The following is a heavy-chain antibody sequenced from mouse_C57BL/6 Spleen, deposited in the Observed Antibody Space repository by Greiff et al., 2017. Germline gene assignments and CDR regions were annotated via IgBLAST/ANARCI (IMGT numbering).Heavy chain of an antibody. CDR1: GYTFTDYE. Sequence: QVQLKQSGAELVRPGASVTLSCKASGYTFTDYEMHWVKQTPVHGLEWIGAIDPETGGTAYNQKFKGKAILTADKSSSTAYMELRSLTSEDSAVYYCTRWDYSNYGWFAYWGQGTLVTVSA. V-gene: IGHV1-15*01. J-gene: IGHJ3*01. D-gene: IGHD2-5*01. CDR3: TRWDYSNYGWFAY. CDR2: IDPETGGT.